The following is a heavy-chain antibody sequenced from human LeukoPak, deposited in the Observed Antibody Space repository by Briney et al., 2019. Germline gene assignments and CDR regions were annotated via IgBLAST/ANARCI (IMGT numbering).Heavy chain of an antibody. Sequence: GGSLRLSCAASGFTVSSNYMSWVRQAPGKGLEWVSVIYSGGSTYYADSVKGRFTISRDNSKNTLYLQMNSLRAGDTAVYYCAKVYSAGWYPGYFDYWGQGTLVTVSS. D-gene: IGHD6-19*01. CDR1: GFTVSSNY. V-gene: IGHV3-53*01. CDR3: AKVYSAGWYPGYFDY. J-gene: IGHJ4*02. CDR2: IYSGGST.